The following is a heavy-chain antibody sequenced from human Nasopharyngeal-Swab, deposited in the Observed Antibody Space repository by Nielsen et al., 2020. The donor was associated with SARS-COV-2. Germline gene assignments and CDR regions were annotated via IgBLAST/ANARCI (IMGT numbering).Heavy chain of an antibody. J-gene: IGHJ4*02. Sequence: GESLKISCAASGFTFSDYYMSWIRQAPGKGLEWVSYISSSSSYTNYADSVKGRFTISRDNAKNSLYLQMNSLRAEDTAVYYRARDWRGRYFDYWGQGTLVTVSS. CDR2: ISSSSSYT. V-gene: IGHV3-11*05. CDR3: ARDWRGRYFDY. CDR1: GFTFSDYY. D-gene: IGHD3-10*01.